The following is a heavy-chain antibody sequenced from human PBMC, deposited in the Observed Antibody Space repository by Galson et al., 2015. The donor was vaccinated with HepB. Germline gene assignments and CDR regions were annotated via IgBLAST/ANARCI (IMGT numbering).Heavy chain of an antibody. J-gene: IGHJ3*02. CDR2: IYSGGST. V-gene: IGHV3-53*01. CDR3: ARARGVETGSYRPGAFDI. CDR1: GFTVSSNY. D-gene: IGHD1-26*01. Sequence: SLRLSCAASGFTVSSNYMSWVRQAPGKGLEWVSVIYSGGSTYYADSVKGRFTISRDNSKNTLYLQMNSLRAEDTAVYYCARARGVETGSYRPGAFDIWGQGTMVTVSS.